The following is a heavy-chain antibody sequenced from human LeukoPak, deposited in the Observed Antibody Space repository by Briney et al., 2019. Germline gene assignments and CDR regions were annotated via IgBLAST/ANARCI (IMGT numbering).Heavy chain of an antibody. CDR1: GFTFSGSA. D-gene: IGHD4-17*01. Sequence: PGGSLRLSCAASGFTFSGSAMHWVRQAPGKGLEWVAVISYDGSNKYYADSVKGRFTISRDNSKNTLYLQMNSLRAEDTAVYYCAKDQGDYLSLGYWGQGTLVTVSS. CDR2: ISYDGSNK. CDR3: AKDQGDYLSLGY. V-gene: IGHV3-30*04. J-gene: IGHJ4*02.